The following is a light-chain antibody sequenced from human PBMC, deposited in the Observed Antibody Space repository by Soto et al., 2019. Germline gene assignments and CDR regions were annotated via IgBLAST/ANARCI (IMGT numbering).Light chain of an antibody. CDR2: GNS. CDR3: QSYDRSLRTYV. J-gene: IGLJ1*01. CDR1: SSNIGAGYD. Sequence: QSVLTQPPSVSGAPGQRVTISCSGSSSNIGAGYDVNWYRQLPGTAPKLLIYGNSDRPSGVPDRFSGSKSGTSASLAITGRQAEDEADYFCQSYDRSLRTYVFGTATKLTVL. V-gene: IGLV1-40*01.